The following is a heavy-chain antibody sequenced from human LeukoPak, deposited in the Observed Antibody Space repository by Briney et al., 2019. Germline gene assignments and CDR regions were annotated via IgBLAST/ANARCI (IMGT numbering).Heavy chain of an antibody. J-gene: IGHJ4*02. CDR2: VNPNSGNT. V-gene: IGHV1-8*01. CDR3: ARGFINGLPSFDY. CDR1: GYTFTSYD. D-gene: IGHD1-20*01. Sequence: ASVKVSCKASGYTFTSYDINWVRQATGQGLEWMGWVNPNSGNTGYAQKLQGRVTMTRNTSLSTAYMELSSLRSEDTAVYYCARGFINGLPSFDYWGQGTLVTVSS.